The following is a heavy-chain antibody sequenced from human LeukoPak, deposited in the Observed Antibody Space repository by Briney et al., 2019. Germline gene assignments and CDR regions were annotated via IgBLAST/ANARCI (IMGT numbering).Heavy chain of an antibody. Sequence: GGSLRLSCAASGFTFSSYAMSWVRQAPGKGLEWVSAISGSGGSTCYADSVKGRFTISRDNSKNTLHLQMNSLRAEDTAVYYCAKYGILTGYVIDYWGQGTLVTVSS. CDR1: GFTFSSYA. J-gene: IGHJ4*02. CDR3: AKYGILTGYVIDY. D-gene: IGHD3-9*01. V-gene: IGHV3-23*01. CDR2: ISGSGGST.